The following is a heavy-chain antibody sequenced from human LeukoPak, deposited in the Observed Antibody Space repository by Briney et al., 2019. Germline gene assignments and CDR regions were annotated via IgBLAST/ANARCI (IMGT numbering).Heavy chain of an antibody. J-gene: IGHJ6*02. Sequence: GGSLRLSCAASGFTFSSYSMNWVRQAPGKGLEWVSYISSSSSTIYYADSVKGRFTISRDNAKSSLFLQMNSLRDEDTAVYYCARVRRSAKNYYGMDVWGQGSTVTVSS. CDR1: GFTFSSYS. CDR3: ARVRRSAKNYYGMDV. CDR2: ISSSSSTI. V-gene: IGHV3-48*02.